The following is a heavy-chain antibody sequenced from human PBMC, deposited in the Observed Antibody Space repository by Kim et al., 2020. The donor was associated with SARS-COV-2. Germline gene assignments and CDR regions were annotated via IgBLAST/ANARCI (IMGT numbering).Heavy chain of an antibody. D-gene: IGHD6-19*01. V-gene: IGHV3-23*01. J-gene: IGHJ4*02. CDR2: ISAIGGST. CDR1: GFTFDSYA. Sequence: GGSLRLSCAASGFTFDSYAMSWVRQAPGKGLEWVSGISAIGGSTYYADSVKGRFTISRNNSKNTLYLQMNSLRAEDTAVYYCAKYYTQWLAHFDYWGQGTLVTVS. CDR3: AKYYTQWLAHFDY.